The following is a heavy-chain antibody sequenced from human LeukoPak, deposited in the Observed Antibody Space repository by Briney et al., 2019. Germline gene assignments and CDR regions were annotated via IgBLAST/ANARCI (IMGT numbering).Heavy chain of an antibody. CDR2: IIAYNGNT. V-gene: IGHV1-18*04. J-gene: IGHJ4*02. CDR3: ARDTGHPTGTSFDY. D-gene: IGHD1-1*01. CDR1: GYTFTSYG. Sequence: GASVKVSCKASGYTFTSYGISWVRQAPGQGLEWMGWIIAYNGNTNYAQKLQGRVTMTTDTSTSTAYMELRSLRSDDTAVYYCARDTGHPTGTSFDYWGQGTLVTVSS.